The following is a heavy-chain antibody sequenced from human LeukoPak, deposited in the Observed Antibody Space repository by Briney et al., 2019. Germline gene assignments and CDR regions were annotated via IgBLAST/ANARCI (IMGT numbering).Heavy chain of an antibody. CDR1: GFTFSSYA. CDR2: ISGSGGST. CDR3: AKDAYDSSGYYFLYNAFDI. D-gene: IGHD3-22*01. V-gene: IGHV3-23*01. J-gene: IGHJ3*02. Sequence: GGSLRLSCAASGFTFSSYAMSWVRQAPGKGLEWVSAISGSGGSTYYADSVKGRFTISRDNSENTLYLQMNSLRAEDTAVYYCAKDAYDSSGYYFLYNAFDIWGQGTMVTVSS.